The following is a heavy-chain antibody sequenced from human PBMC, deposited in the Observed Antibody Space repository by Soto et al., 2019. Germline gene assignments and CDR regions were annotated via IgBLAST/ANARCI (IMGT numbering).Heavy chain of an antibody. CDR3: ASDIVVVPAAIMDYYYGMDV. V-gene: IGHV1-18*01. J-gene: IGHJ6*01. CDR1: GYTFISYG. CDR2: ISAYNGNT. Sequence: GASVKVSCKASGYTFISYGVSWVRQAPGQGLEWMGWISAYNGNTNYAQKLQGRVTMTTDTSTSTAYMELRSLKSDDTAVYYCASDIVVVPAAIMDYYYGMDVWGQGTTVTVSP. D-gene: IGHD2-2*01.